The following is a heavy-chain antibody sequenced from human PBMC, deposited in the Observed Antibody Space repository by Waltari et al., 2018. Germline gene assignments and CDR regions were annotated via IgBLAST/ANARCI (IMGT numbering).Heavy chain of an antibody. Sequence: GKGLEWVSSISSSSSYIYYADSVKGRFTISRDNAKNSLYLQMNSLRAEDTAVYYCASSYSYYDILTGYYNVAAFDIWGQGTMVTVSS. J-gene: IGHJ3*02. V-gene: IGHV3-21*01. CDR2: ISSSSSYI. CDR3: ASSYSYYDILTGYYNVAAFDI. D-gene: IGHD3-9*01.